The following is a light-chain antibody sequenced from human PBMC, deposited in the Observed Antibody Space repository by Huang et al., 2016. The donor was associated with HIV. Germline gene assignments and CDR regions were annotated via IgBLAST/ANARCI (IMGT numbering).Light chain of an antibody. CDR1: QSVNTQ. Sequence: EIVLTQSPATLSLSPGERATLSCRASQSVNTQLAWFQQRPGQAPRLLIYDASTRATGIPARFSGSGSGTDFTLTSSSREPADVAVYYCQQRSVWPPTLTFGGGTRVEIK. CDR3: QQRSVWPPTLT. CDR2: DAS. J-gene: IGKJ4*01. V-gene: IGKV3-11*01.